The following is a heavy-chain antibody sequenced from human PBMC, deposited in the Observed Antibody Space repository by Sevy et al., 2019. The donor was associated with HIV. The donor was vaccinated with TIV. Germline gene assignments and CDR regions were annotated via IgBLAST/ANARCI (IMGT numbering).Heavy chain of an antibody. V-gene: IGHV3-48*01. J-gene: IGHJ4*01. CDR3: ARPDLSGWYFDF. D-gene: IGHD6-19*01. CDR2: IGSSSDSSRTL. CDR1: GFTFSSYS. Sequence: GGSLRLSCVASGFTFSSYSMNWVRQAPGKGLEWVSYIGSSSDSSRTLYYADSVKGRFSISRDNAKNSVHLQMTSLRVEETALYYCARPDLSGWYFDFWGHGTLVTVSS.